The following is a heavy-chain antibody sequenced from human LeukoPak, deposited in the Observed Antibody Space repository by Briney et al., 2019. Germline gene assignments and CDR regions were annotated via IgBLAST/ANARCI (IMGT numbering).Heavy chain of an antibody. CDR3: ARVLLWFGESNSNFDY. CDR2: IYYSGST. Sequence: SETLSLTCTVSGGSISPYYWSWIRQPPGKGLEWIGSIYYSGSTYYNPSLKSRVTISVDTSKNQFSLKLSSVTAADTAVYYCARVLLWFGESNSNFDYWGQGTLVTVPS. CDR1: GGSISPYY. V-gene: IGHV4-59*12. D-gene: IGHD3-10*01. J-gene: IGHJ4*02.